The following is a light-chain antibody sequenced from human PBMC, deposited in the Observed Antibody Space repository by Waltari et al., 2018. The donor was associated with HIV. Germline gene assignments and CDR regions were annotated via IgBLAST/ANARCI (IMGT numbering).Light chain of an antibody. Sequence: EIELTQSPATLSLSPGERATLSCRASQSVSSYLAWYQQKPGQAPRLLIYDASNRATGIPARFSGSGSGTDFTLTISSLEPEDFAVYYCQQRSNPYTFGQGTKLEIK. J-gene: IGKJ2*01. CDR2: DAS. V-gene: IGKV3-11*01. CDR1: QSVSSY. CDR3: QQRSNPYT.